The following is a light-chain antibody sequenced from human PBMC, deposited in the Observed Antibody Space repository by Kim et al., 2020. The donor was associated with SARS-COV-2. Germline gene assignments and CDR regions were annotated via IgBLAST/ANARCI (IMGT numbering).Light chain of an antibody. J-gene: IGLJ2*01. CDR1: SSDVGGYNY. CDR3: SSYTSSSTRV. V-gene: IGLV2-14*03. CDR2: DVS. Sequence: QSALTQPASVSGSPGQSITISCTGTSSDVGGYNYVSWYQQHPGKVPKLMIYDVSNRPSGVSNRFSGSKSGNTASLTISGLQAEDEADHYCSSYTSSSTRVFGGGTQLTVL.